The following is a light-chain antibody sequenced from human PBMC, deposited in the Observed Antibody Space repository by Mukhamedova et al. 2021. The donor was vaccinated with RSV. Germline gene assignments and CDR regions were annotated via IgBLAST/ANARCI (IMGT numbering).Light chain of an antibody. CDR2: DAS. J-gene: IGKJ4*01. CDR3: QQYGSSPPLT. Sequence: WERATLSCRASQSVSSYLAWYQQKPGQAPRLLIYDASNRATGIPARFSGSGSGTDFTLTISRLEPEDFAVYYCQQYGSSPPLTFGG. CDR1: QSVSSY. V-gene: IGKV3-20*01.